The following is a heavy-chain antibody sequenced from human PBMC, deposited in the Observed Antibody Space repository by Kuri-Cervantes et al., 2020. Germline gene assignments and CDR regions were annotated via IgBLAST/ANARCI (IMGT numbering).Heavy chain of an antibody. Sequence: ASVKVSCKASAYTFTGYYMHWVRQAPGQGLEWMGWINPNSGGTNYAQKFQGRVTMTRDTSISTAYMELSSLRSEDTAVYYCARGELVYDYYYYYMDVWGKGTTVTVSS. J-gene: IGHJ6*03. D-gene: IGHD2-8*01. CDR2: INPNSGGT. CDR3: ARGELVYDYYYYYMDV. CDR1: AYTFTGYY. V-gene: IGHV1-2*02.